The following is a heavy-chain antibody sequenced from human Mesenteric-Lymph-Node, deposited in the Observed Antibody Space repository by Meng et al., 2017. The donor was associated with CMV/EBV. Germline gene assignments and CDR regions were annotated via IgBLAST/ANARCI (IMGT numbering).Heavy chain of an antibody. Sequence: SLKISCATSGFTFSDHYMDWVRQAPGKGLEWVGRTRNRANSYTTEYAASVKGRLIISRDDSENLMYLQMNSLKTEDTAVYYCVRNLYSGTFYFDYWGQGTLVTVSS. CDR2: TRNRANSYTT. V-gene: IGHV3-72*01. D-gene: IGHD1-26*01. CDR3: VRNLYSGTFYFDY. CDR1: GFTFSDHY. J-gene: IGHJ4*02.